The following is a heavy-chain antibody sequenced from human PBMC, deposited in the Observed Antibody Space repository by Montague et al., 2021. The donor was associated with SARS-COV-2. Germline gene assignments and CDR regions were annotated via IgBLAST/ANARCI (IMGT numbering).Heavy chain of an antibody. D-gene: IGHD7-27*01. Sequence: PALVKPTQTLTLTCTFSGFSLISDGVGVGWIRQPPGKALEWLALIFWNDDKRYNSSLKNRLTVTKDTSKNQVVLTMTNMYPFDTGTYYCAHSLLFSSLGDCDSRGQGTLVTVAS. V-gene: IGHV2-5*01. CDR2: IFWNDDK. J-gene: IGHJ4*02. CDR1: GFSLISDGVG. CDR3: AHSLLFSSLGDCDS.